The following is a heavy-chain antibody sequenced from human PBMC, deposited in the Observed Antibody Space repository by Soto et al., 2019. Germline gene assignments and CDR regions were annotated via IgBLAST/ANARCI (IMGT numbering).Heavy chain of an antibody. D-gene: IGHD1-26*01. Sequence: QVQVQQSGPGLVKPSETLSITCTVSSGPSSSHNWGWIRQPPGRGLEWIGYVYYTGGTSYNPSLKRRGTNSADTSTNHISLTLSSVTAADTAVYYCVRQGIDYLHGLVDVWGQGTTVSVSS. J-gene: IGHJ6*02. CDR1: SGPSSSHN. CDR3: VRQGIDYLHGLVDV. CDR2: VYYTGGT. V-gene: IGHV4-59*08.